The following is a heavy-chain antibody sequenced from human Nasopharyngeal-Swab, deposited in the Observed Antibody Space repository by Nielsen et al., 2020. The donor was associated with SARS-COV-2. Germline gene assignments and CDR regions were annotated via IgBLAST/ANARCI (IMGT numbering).Heavy chain of an antibody. Sequence: VRQAPGKGGEWVSAISDSGGSTYYADSVKGRFTISRDNSKNTLYLQMNSLRAEDTAVYYCAKDVLGIAAAPPLGAFDIWGQGTMVTVSS. CDR2: ISDSGGST. J-gene: IGHJ3*02. V-gene: IGHV3-23*01. CDR3: AKDVLGIAAAPPLGAFDI. D-gene: IGHD6-13*01.